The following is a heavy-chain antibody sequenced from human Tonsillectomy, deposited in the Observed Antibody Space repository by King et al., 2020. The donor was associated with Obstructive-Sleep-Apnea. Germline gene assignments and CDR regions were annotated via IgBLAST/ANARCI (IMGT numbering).Heavy chain of an antibody. J-gene: IGHJ4*02. V-gene: IGHV3-33*06. CDR2: IWYDGSSR. CDR3: AKDQGPSRGFPDY. CDR1: GFTFSSYA. D-gene: IGHD5-12*01. Sequence: VQLVESGGGVVQPGRSLRLSCGASGFTFSSYAMHWVRQAPGKGLEWVAVIWYDGSSRYYADSVQGRFTISRDNSPNTLYLQMNSLRAEDTAVYYCAKDQGPSRGFPDYWGQGTLVTVSS.